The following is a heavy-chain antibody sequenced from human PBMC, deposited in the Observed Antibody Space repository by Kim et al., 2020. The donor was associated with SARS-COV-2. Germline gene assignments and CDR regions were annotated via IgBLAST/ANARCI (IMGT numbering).Heavy chain of an antibody. CDR3: ARAGTYYDFWSGYLPFDY. V-gene: IGHV4-39*01. J-gene: IGHJ4*02. D-gene: IGHD3-3*01. Sequence: KSRVTISVDTSKNQFSLKLSSVTAADTAVYYCARAGTYYDFWSGYLPFDYWGQGTLVTVSS.